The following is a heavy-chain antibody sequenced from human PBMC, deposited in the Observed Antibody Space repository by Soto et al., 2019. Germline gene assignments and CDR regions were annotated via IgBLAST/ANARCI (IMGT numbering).Heavy chain of an antibody. Sequence: PGGSLRLSCAASGFTFSNAWMSWVRQAPGKGLEWVAVISYDGSNKYYADSVKGRFTISRDNSKNTLYLQMNSLRAEDTAVYYCANVDGSSGIRIPYYYYGMDVWGQGTTVTVSS. D-gene: IGHD3-22*01. CDR3: ANVDGSSGIRIPYYYYGMDV. J-gene: IGHJ6*02. V-gene: IGHV3-30*18. CDR2: ISYDGSNK. CDR1: GFTFSNAW.